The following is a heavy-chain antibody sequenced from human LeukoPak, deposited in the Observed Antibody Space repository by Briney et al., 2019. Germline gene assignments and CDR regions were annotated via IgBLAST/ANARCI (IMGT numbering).Heavy chain of an antibody. D-gene: IGHD1-26*01. Sequence: VQPEGSLRLSCAASGFTFSSYGMSWVRQAPGKGLECVSGISDSGGSTFNADSVKGRFTISRDNSKNTLFLQMNSLRAEDTAIYYCAKSLRSETGLYGAFHIWGQGTMVTVSS. J-gene: IGHJ3*02. V-gene: IGHV3-23*01. CDR2: ISDSGGST. CDR1: GFTFSSYG. CDR3: AKSLRSETGLYGAFHI.